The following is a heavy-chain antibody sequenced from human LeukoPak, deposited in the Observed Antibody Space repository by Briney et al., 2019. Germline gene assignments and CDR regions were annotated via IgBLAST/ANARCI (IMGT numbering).Heavy chain of an antibody. CDR3: ARTEKYLNYYDSSAYYYWLDP. V-gene: IGHV4-61*02. CDR2: IYTSGST. D-gene: IGHD3-22*01. Sequence: PSQTLSLTCTVSGGSISSGSYYWSWIRQPAGKGLEWIGRIYTSGSTYYNPSLKSRVTISVDTSKNQFSLKLSSVTAADTAVYYCARTEKYLNYYDSSAYYYWLDPWGQGTLVTVSS. J-gene: IGHJ5*02. CDR1: GGSISSGSYY.